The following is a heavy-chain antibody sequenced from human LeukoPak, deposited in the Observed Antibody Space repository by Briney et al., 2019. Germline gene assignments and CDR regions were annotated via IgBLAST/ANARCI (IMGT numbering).Heavy chain of an antibody. CDR2: IFYSGST. J-gene: IGHJ1*01. CDR3: ARYLDYGGNSRVFQH. D-gene: IGHD4-23*01. Sequence: SETLSLTCTVSGGSISSYYWSWIRQPPGKGLEWIGYIFYSGSTNYNPSLKSRVTISIDTSKNQFSLKLSSVTAADTAVYYCARYLDYGGNSRVFQHWGQGTLVTVSS. CDR1: GGSISSYY. V-gene: IGHV4-59*12.